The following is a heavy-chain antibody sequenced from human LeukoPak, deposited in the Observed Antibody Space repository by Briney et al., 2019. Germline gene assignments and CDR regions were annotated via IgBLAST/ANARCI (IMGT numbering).Heavy chain of an antibody. CDR1: GFTFSDYY. CDR3: ARRVYYDGSGYPY. CDR2: ISTSGSTI. Sequence: PGGSLRLSCAASGFTFSDYYMSWIRQAPGKGLEWVSYISTSGSTIYYAVSVKGRFTISRDNAKNSLYLQMNSLRAEDTAVYYCARRVYYDGSGYPYWGQGTLVTVSS. V-gene: IGHV3-11*04. D-gene: IGHD3-22*01. J-gene: IGHJ4*02.